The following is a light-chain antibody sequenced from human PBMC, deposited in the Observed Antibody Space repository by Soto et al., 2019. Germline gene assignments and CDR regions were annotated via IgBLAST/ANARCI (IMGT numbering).Light chain of an antibody. CDR2: GAS. Sequence: EIVLTQSPGTLSLSPGERATLSCRASQSVSSSYFAWYQQKPGQAPRLLIYGASTRATGIPARFSGSGSGTEFSLTISSLQSEDFAVYYCQQYSKWPITFGQGTRLEIK. CDR3: QQYSKWPIT. V-gene: IGKV3-15*01. J-gene: IGKJ5*01. CDR1: QSVSSSY.